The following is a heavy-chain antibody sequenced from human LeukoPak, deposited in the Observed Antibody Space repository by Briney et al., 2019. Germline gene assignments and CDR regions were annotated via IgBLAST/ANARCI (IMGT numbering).Heavy chain of an antibody. J-gene: IGHJ3*02. V-gene: IGHV3-21*01. CDR2: ISSSSSYI. CDR1: GFIFSSYW. D-gene: IGHD6-19*01. Sequence: GGSLRLSCATSGFIFSSYWMSWVRQAPGKGLEWVSSISSSSSYIYYADSVKGRFTISRDNAKNSLYLQMSSLRAEDTAVYYCARNRPSYSSGSNDAFDIWGQGTMVTVSS. CDR3: ARNRPSYSSGSNDAFDI.